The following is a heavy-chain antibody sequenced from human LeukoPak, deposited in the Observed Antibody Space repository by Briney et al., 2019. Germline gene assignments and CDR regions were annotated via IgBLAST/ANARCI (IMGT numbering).Heavy chain of an antibody. D-gene: IGHD5-24*01. Sequence: PGGPLTLSCEASGFTFSDYYVSWIRQAPGKGLEWFSCISISGDTIYYSDSVKGRFTISRDNAKNSLYLQMNSLRAEDTAVYYCARDRGYNSDYWGQGTLVTVSS. J-gene: IGHJ4*02. V-gene: IGHV3-11*04. CDR2: ISISGDTI. CDR3: ARDRGYNSDY. CDR1: GFTFSDYY.